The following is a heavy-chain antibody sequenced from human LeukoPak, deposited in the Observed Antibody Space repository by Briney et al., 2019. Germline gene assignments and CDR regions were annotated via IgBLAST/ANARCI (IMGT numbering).Heavy chain of an antibody. V-gene: IGHV4-39*07. CDR1: GGSISSSSYY. J-gene: IGHJ4*02. D-gene: IGHD4-17*01. CDR3: ARARDYVNY. CDR2: IYYSGST. Sequence: SETLSLTCTVSGGSISSSSYYWGWIRQPPGKGLEWIGSIYYSGSTYYNPSLKSRVTISVDTSKNQFSLKLSSVTAADTAVYYCARARDYVNYWGQGTLVTVSS.